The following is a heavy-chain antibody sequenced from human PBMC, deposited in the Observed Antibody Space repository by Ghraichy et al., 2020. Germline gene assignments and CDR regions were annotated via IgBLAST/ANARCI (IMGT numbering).Heavy chain of an antibody. CDR2: ISSSSSYI. V-gene: IGHV3-21*01. CDR3: ARVAQQWLVPPFDY. J-gene: IGHJ4*02. CDR1: GFTFSSYS. Sequence: GGSLRLSCAASGFTFSSYSMNWVRQAPGKGLEWVSSISSSSSYIYYAESVKGRFTISRDNAKNSLYLQMNSLRAEDTAVYYCARVAQQWLVPPFDYWGQGTLVTVSS. D-gene: IGHD6-19*01.